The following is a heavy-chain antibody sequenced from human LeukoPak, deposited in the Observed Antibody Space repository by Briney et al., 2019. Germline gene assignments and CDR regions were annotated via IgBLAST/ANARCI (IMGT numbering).Heavy chain of an antibody. CDR1: GYTFTGYY. Sequence: GASVKVSCKASGYTFTGYYLHWVRQATGLGLEWVGRINPVSGGTNFAQKFQGRVTMTRDTSINTAYMELSRLRSDDTAIYYCARHGSTQRQPVLVAATRIAYWAQGTLVTASS. D-gene: IGHD1-26*01. V-gene: IGHV1-2*06. CDR3: ARHGSTQRQPVLVAATRIAY. J-gene: IGHJ4*02. CDR2: INPVSGGT.